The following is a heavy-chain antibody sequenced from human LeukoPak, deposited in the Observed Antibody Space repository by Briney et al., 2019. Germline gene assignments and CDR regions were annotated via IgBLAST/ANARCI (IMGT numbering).Heavy chain of an antibody. CDR2: IYYSGST. CDR1: GGSISIFY. J-gene: IGHJ5*02. CDR3: AREGLVEATVWFDP. V-gene: IGHV4-59*01. Sequence: SETLSLICTLSGGSISIFYWIWIRQPPGKGLEWIGYIYYSGSTNYNPSLKSRVTISVDTSKNQFSLKLSSVTAADTAVYYCAREGLVEATVWFDPWGQGTLVTVSS. D-gene: IGHD1-26*01.